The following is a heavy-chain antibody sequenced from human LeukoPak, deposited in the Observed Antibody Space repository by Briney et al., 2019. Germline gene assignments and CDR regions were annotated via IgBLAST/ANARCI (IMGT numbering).Heavy chain of an antibody. CDR3: ARVLGGYDTQGRDY. J-gene: IGHJ4*02. CDR2: INHSGST. CDR1: GGSFSGYY. Sequence: SETLSLTCAVYGGSFSGYYWSWIRHPPGKGLEWSGEINHSGSTNYNPSLKSRVTISVDTSKNQFSLKLSSVTAADTAVYYCARVLGGYDTQGRDYWGQGTLVTVSS. D-gene: IGHD5-12*01. V-gene: IGHV4-34*01.